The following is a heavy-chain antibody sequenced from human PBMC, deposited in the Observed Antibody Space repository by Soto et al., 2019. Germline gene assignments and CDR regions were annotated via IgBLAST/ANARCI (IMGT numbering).Heavy chain of an antibody. V-gene: IGHV1-69*08. CDR1: GDTFSSYA. CDR2: IITVLGTT. Sequence: QVQLVQSGAELKKTGSSVKVSCRASGDTFSSYAVNWVRQAPGRGLEWMGRIITVLGTTDYAQNFKGRVTITAEKSTKTVYRELSSLRSEDTAVYYCARRRYCGYDCYHKHYYGMDVWGQGTTVTVAS. CDR3: ARRRYCGYDCYHKHYYGMDV. J-gene: IGHJ6*02. D-gene: IGHD2-21*01.